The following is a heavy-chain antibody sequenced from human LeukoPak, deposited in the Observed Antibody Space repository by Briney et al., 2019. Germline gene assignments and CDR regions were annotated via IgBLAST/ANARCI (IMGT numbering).Heavy chain of an antibody. CDR2: INPNSGGT. D-gene: IGHD3-22*01. CDR3: ARDKYYYDSSGYSY. J-gene: IGHJ4*02. Sequence: GASVKVSCKASGYTFTGYYMHWVRQAPGQGLEWMGWINPNSGGTNYAQKFQGRVTMTRDTSISTAYMELSRLRSDDTAVYYCARDKYYYDSSGYSYWGQGTLVTVSS. CDR1: GYTFTGYY. V-gene: IGHV1-2*02.